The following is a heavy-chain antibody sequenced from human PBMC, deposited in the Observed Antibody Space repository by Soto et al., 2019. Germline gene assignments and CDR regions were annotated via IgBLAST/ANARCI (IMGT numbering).Heavy chain of an antibody. CDR2: INAGNGNT. D-gene: IGHD2-2*01. CDR3: ARDDIVVVPAAIDRGNYYYYGMDV. Sequence: ASVKVSCKASGYTFTSYAMHWVRQAPGQRLEWMGWINAGNGNTKYSQKFQGRVTITRDTSASTAYMELSSLRSEDTAVYYCARDDIVVVPAAIDRGNYYYYGMDVWGQGTTVTVSS. J-gene: IGHJ6*02. CDR1: GYTFTSYA. V-gene: IGHV1-3*01.